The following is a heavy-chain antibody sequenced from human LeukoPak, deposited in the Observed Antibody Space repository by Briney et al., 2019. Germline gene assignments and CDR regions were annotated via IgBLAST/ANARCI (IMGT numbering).Heavy chain of an antibody. D-gene: IGHD3-3*01. J-gene: IGHJ5*02. CDR1: GFTFTRFW. CDR3: ATAPASVDSS. Sequence: GGSLRLSCAASGFTFTRFWLTWVRQSPGKGLAWVANINPDGTKTTYVDSVEGRFAISRGNAKNSVFLLMPSLRAEDTAMYYCATAPASVDSSWGQGTLVAVSS. CDR2: INPDGTKT. V-gene: IGHV3-7*01.